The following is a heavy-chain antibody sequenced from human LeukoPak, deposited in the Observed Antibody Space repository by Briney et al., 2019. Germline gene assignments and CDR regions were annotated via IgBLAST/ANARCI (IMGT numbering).Heavy chain of an antibody. V-gene: IGHV3-53*01. CDR1: GFTVSSNY. J-gene: IGHJ3*02. Sequence: PGGSLRLSCAASGFTVSSNYMSWVRQAPGKGLEWVSVIYSGGSTYYADSVKGRFTISRDNSKNTLYLQMNGLRAEDTAVYYCAGRQLVRLADAFDIWGQGTMVTVSS. CDR2: IYSGGST. D-gene: IGHD6-13*01. CDR3: AGRQLVRLADAFDI.